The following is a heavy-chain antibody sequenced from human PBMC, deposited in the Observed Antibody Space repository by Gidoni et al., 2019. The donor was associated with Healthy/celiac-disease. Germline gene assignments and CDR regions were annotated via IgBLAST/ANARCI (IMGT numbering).Heavy chain of an antibody. V-gene: IGHV4-38-2*01. Sequence: VQLLESGPGLVKPSETLSLPCAVSGYSLSTGYSWRGVRQPPGKGLEWIGSIYHSGSTYYNPSLKSRVTISVDTSKNQFSLKLSSVTAADTAVYYCARHATGVASGWYYYYYGMDVWGQGTTVTVSS. CDR3: ARHATGVASGWYYYYYGMDV. J-gene: IGHJ6*02. CDR1: GYSLSTGYS. CDR2: IYHSGST. D-gene: IGHD6-19*01.